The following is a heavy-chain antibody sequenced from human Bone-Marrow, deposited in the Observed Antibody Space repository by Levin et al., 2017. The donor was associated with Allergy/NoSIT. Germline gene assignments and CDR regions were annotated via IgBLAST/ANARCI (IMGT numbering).Heavy chain of an antibody. CDR2: ITTTGNYI. J-gene: IGHJ6*02. D-gene: IGHD6-13*01. Sequence: GGALRLSCATSGFPFSTYGMAWVRQAPGKGLEWVASITTTGNYIHYADSVKGRFTISRDNANNSLSLQMNRLRGEDTAVYYCARAAGAAGRGGMDVWGQGATVTVSS. CDR3: ARAAGAAGRGGMDV. V-gene: IGHV3-21*01. CDR1: GFPFSTYG.